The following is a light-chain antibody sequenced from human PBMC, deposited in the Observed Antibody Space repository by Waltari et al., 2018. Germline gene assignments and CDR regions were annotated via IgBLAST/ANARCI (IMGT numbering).Light chain of an antibody. Sequence: QSALTPPPSASGSPGPSVTIPCPGTSSHVGPYTPLSRYQQPPGKAHKLISYDVSERPSGVPDRFSGSKSANTASLTVSGLQAEDEADYYCNSYAGSNSMVFGGGTKLTVL. CDR2: DVS. V-gene: IGLV2-8*01. CDR3: NSYAGSNSMV. CDR1: SSHVGPYTP. J-gene: IGLJ3*02.